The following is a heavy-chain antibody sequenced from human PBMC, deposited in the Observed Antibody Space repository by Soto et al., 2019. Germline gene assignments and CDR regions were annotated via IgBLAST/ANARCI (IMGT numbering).Heavy chain of an antibody. CDR2: IGGSGGST. Sequence: PGGSLRLSCAASGFTFSSYAMSWVRQAPGKGLEWVSGIGGSGGSTYYADSVKGRFTISRDNSKNTLYLQMNSLRAEDTAVYYCAKRNYYDTNGYYYSYYFDDWGQGILVTVSS. D-gene: IGHD3-22*01. V-gene: IGHV3-23*01. CDR1: GFTFSSYA. J-gene: IGHJ4*02. CDR3: AKRNYYDTNGYYYSYYFDD.